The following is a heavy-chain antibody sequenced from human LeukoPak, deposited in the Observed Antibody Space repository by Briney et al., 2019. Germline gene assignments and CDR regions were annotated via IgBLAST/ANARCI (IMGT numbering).Heavy chain of an antibody. V-gene: IGHV1-69*13. Sequence: SVKVSCKASGGTFGSYAISWVRQAPGQGLEWMGGIIPIFGTANYAQKFQGRVTITADESTSTAYMELSSLRSEDTAVYYCARDRADLWLTFDPWGQGTLVTVSS. CDR1: GGTFGSYA. CDR3: ARDRADLWLTFDP. J-gene: IGHJ5*02. D-gene: IGHD6-19*01. CDR2: IIPIFGTA.